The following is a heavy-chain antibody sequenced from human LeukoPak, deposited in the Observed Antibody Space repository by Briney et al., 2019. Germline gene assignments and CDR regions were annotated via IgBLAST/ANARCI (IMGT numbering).Heavy chain of an antibody. CDR2: IKQDGSEK. J-gene: IGHJ3*02. CDR3: ARAGRGELIDAFDI. V-gene: IGHV3-7*01. CDR1: GFTFSSYW. D-gene: IGHD1-7*01. Sequence: PGGSLRLSCAASGFTFSSYWMSWVRQAPGKGLEWVANIKQDGSEKYYVDSVKGRFTISRDNAKNSLYLQMNSLRAEDTAVYYCARAGRGELIDAFDIWGQGTMVTVSS.